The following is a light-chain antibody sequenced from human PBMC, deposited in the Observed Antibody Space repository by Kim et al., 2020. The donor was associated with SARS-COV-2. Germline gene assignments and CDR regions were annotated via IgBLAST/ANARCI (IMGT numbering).Light chain of an antibody. V-gene: IGKV3-20*01. Sequence: WSPGERVTLSCRASQSVDSNFLAWYQQRPGQAPRLLIYGASTRATGIPDRFSGSGSGTEFTLTISRLEPEDFAVFYCQQYANSRTFGQGTKVDIK. CDR2: GAS. J-gene: IGKJ1*01. CDR1: QSVDSNF. CDR3: QQYANSRT.